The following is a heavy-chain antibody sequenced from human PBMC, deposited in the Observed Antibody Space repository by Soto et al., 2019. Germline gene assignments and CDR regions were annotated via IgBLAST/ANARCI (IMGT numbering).Heavy chain of an antibody. Sequence: GGSLRLSCAASGFTFSDHYMDWVRQAPGKGLEWVGRTRNKANSYTTEYAASVKGRFTISRDDSKNSLYLQMNSLKTEDTAVYYCAAQAYSSSGAWFDPWGQGTLVTVSS. J-gene: IGHJ5*02. CDR3: AAQAYSSSGAWFDP. D-gene: IGHD6-6*01. CDR1: GFTFSDHY. V-gene: IGHV3-72*01. CDR2: TRNKANSYTT.